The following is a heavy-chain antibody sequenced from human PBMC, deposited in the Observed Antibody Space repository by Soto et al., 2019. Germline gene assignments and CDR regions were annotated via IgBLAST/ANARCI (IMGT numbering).Heavy chain of an antibody. D-gene: IGHD2-8*02. CDR3: ARGMTPPGAPAWYYFDS. CDR2: IFHGGTT. CDR1: GGSITSSSYY. V-gene: IGHV4-39*01. J-gene: IGHJ4*02. Sequence: SETLSLTCTVSGGSITSSSYYWGWIRQPPGKGLEWIGTIFHGGTTYYNPSLKSRVAISVDTSKNQFSLNLRSVTAADTALYYCARGMTPPGAPAWYYFDSWGQGTLVTVSS.